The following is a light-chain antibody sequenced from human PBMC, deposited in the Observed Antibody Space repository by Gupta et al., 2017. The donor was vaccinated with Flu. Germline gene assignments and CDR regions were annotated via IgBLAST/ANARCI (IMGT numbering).Light chain of an antibody. CDR3: CSYAGSSTFVL. Sequence: QSALTQPAYVSGSPGPSLTISCTGTSRDVGSYNFVSWYQQHPGKAPKHIIYGGSKRPSGVSNRFSGSKSGNTASLTISGLQAEGEADYYCCSYAGSSTFVLFGGGPKLTVL. J-gene: IGLJ2*01. CDR2: GGS. V-gene: IGLV2-23*03. CDR1: SRDVGSYNF.